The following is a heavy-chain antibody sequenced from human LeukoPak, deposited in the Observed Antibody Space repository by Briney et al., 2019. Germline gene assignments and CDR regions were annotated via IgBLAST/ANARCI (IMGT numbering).Heavy chain of an antibody. CDR2: IYDDGGT. D-gene: IGHD3-10*01. J-gene: IGHJ5*02. CDR3: ARGRAGRRSSWVEFDL. Sequence: GGSLRLSCTVSGFTVTSTHMDWVRQAPGKGPEWVALIYDDGGTVYADSLKGRFTISRDNSKNMVYLQMNSLRPEDSAVYYCARGRAGRRSSWVEFDLWGQGTLVTVSS. CDR1: GFTVTSTH. V-gene: IGHV3-66*02.